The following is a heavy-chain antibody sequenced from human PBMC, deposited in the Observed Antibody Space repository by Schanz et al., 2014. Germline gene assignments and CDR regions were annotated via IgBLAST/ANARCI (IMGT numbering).Heavy chain of an antibody. Sequence: QVQLVQSGAEVKKPGASVKLSCKASNYIFTKYYIHCVRQAPGQGLEWMGLINPYDDTIDYAKKFQGRFTMTRDTSTTTVYMELSSLRSGDTAMYYCVTEERMESGTWAKAFDIWGQGTWVTVSS. CDR1: NYIFTKYY. V-gene: IGHV1-46*01. CDR2: INPYDDTI. CDR3: VTEERMESGTWAKAFDI. J-gene: IGHJ3*02. D-gene: IGHD3-3*01.